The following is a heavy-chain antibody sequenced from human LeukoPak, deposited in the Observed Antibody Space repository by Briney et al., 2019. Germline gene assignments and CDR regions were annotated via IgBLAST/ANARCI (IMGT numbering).Heavy chain of an antibody. Sequence: ASVKVSCKASGYTFTGYYMHWVRQAPGQGLEWMGWINPNSGGTNYAQKFQGRVTMTRDTSISTAYMELSRLRSDDTAVYYCALITDSYAYYFDYWGQGTLVTVSS. J-gene: IGHJ4*02. D-gene: IGHD5-18*01. CDR2: INPNSGGT. V-gene: IGHV1-2*02. CDR3: ALITDSYAYYFDY. CDR1: GYTFTGYY.